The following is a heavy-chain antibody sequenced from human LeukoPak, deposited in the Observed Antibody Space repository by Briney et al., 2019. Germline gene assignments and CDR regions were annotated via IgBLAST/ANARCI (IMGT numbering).Heavy chain of an antibody. D-gene: IGHD3-10*01. V-gene: IGHV3-64*01. CDR3: ARSPGEVVNPEYAFDI. J-gene: IGHJ3*02. CDR2: ISSNGGST. CDR1: GFTFSSYA. Sequence: PGGSLRLSCAASGFTFSSYAMHWVRQAPGKGLEYVSAISSNGGSTYYANSVKGRFTISRDNSKNTLYLQMGSLRAEDMAVYYCARSPGEVVNPEYAFDIWDQGTMVTVSS.